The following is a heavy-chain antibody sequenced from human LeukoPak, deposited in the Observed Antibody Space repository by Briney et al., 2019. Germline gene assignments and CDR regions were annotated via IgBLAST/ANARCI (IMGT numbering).Heavy chain of an antibody. V-gene: IGHV4-59*01. D-gene: IGHD3-22*01. J-gene: IGHJ4*02. CDR2: IYYSGST. CDR1: GGSISSYY. Sequence: PSETLSLTCTVSGGSISSYYWSWIRQPPGKGLEWIGYIYYSGSTNYNPSLKSRVPISVDTSKNQFSLKLSSVTAADTAVYYCARRLYYYDSTFDYWGQGTLVTVSS. CDR3: ARRLYYYDSTFDY.